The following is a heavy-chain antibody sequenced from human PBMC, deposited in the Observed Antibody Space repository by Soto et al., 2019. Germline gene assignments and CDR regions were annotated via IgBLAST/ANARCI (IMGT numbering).Heavy chain of an antibody. CDR3: ARGLGSSGYSEMGY. CDR1: GYTFATYG. V-gene: IGHV1-18*01. D-gene: IGHD3-22*01. J-gene: IGHJ4*02. CDR2: ISTYNGDT. Sequence: QIRLVQSGAEVKKPGASVRVSCTASGYTFATYGLNWVRQAPRQGLDWVGWISTYNGDTNFGQNFQDRVTMTTDTSTSTAYMELRSLRSDDTAVYYCARGLGSSGYSEMGYWGQGTLVTVSS.